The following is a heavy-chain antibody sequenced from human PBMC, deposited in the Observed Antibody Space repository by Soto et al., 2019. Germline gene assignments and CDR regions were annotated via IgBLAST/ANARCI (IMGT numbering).Heavy chain of an antibody. D-gene: IGHD1-7*01. CDR3: ARESGDNWTYEVY. J-gene: IGHJ4*02. Sequence: SETLSLTCTVAGGFISDYSMSWIRQSAGKGLEWVGRVHINGNTHYNPSLRGRVTMSVDTSNNQFHLRVTSVTAADTAVYYCARESGDNWTYEVYWGQGTLVTVSS. CDR1: GGFISDYS. V-gene: IGHV4-4*07. CDR2: VHINGNT.